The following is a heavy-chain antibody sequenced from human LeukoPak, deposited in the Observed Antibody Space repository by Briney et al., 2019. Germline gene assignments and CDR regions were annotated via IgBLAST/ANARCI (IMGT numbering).Heavy chain of an antibody. CDR1: GYTFTGYY. CDR3: AGLMTTVVHTFDY. J-gene: IGHJ4*02. CDR2: INPNSDGT. V-gene: IGHV1-2*02. D-gene: IGHD4-23*01. Sequence: ASVKVSCKASGYTFTGYYMHWVRQAPGQGLEWMGWINPNSDGTNYAQKFQGRVTMTRDTSISTAYMELSRLRSDDTAVYYCAGLMTTVVHTFDYWGQGTLVTVSS.